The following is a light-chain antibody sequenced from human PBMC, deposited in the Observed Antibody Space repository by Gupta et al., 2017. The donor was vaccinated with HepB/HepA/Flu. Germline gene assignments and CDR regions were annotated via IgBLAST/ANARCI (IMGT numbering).Light chain of an antibody. J-gene: IGLJ2*01. CDR3: SSFTSSNTLVI. CDR2: DVS. CDR1: SSDVGGYNS. V-gene: IGLV2-14*01. Sequence: AALTQPASVSGSPGQSISISCTGTSSDVGGYNSVSWYQQHPGKAPKLLIYDVSNWPSGVSNRFSGSKSGNTASLTISGLQAEDEADYYCSSFTSSNTLVIFGGGTRLTVL.